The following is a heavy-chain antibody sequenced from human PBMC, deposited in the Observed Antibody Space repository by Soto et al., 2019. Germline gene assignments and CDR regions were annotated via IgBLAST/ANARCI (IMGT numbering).Heavy chain of an antibody. Sequence: GGSLRLSCAASGFTVSSNYMSWVRQAPGKGLEWVSAISGSGGSTYYADSVKGRFTISRDNSKNTLYLQMNSLRAEDTAVYYCARSSTFYDYWGQGTPVTVS. CDR1: GFTVSSNY. CDR2: ISGSGGST. V-gene: IGHV3-23*01. CDR3: ARSSTFYDY. D-gene: IGHD6-6*01. J-gene: IGHJ4*02.